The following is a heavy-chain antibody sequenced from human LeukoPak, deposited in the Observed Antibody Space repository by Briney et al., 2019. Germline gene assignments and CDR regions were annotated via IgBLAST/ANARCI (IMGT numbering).Heavy chain of an antibody. V-gene: IGHV4-30-4*08. D-gene: IGHD2-21*01. CDR3: ARDGAYCGGDCYPGFDP. J-gene: IGHJ5*02. CDR2: IYYSGST. Sequence: SETLSLTCTVSGGSISSGDYYWSWICQPPGKGLEWIGYIYYSGSTYYNPSLKSRVTISVDTSKNQFSLKLSSVTAANTAVYYCARDGAYCGGDCYPGFDPWGQGTLVTVSS. CDR1: GGSISSGDYY.